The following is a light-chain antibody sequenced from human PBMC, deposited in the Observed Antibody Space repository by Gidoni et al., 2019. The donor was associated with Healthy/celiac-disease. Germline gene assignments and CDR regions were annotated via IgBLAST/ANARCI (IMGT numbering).Light chain of an antibody. CDR3: QQSYSTPLT. J-gene: IGKJ4*01. CDR1: QSISSY. CDR2: AAS. V-gene: IGKV1-39*01. Sequence: DIQMTQYPSSLSASVGDRVTITCRASQSISSYLNWYQQKPGQAPKLLIYAASSLQSGVPSRFSGSGSGTDFTLTISSLQPEDFAPYYCQQSYSTPLTFGGXTKVELK.